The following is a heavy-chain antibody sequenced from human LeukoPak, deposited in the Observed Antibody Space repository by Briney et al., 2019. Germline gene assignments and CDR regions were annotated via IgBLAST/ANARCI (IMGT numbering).Heavy chain of an antibody. D-gene: IGHD1-1*01. Sequence: ASVLVSCKASGYTFRSHDINWVRKATGQGLEGMGWVSPKTGRTGYAQKFQGRVYMTTNASLSTAYMELSSLRSDDTAVYFCARESERNDGWFDPWGQGTLVTVSS. CDR2: VSPKTGRT. V-gene: IGHV1-8*01. J-gene: IGHJ5*02. CDR3: ARESERNDGWFDP. CDR1: GYTFRSHD.